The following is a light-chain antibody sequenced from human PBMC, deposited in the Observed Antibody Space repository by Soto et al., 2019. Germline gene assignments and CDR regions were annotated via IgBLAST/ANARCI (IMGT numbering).Light chain of an antibody. Sequence: QSVVTQEPSLTVSPGGTVTLTCGSTTGAVTSGHYPSWFRQKPGQAPRTLIYDTNNKQSWTPARFSGSLLGGKAALTLSGAQPEDEADYYCLLSYSAAVVFGGGTQLTVL. V-gene: IGLV7-46*01. CDR2: DTN. CDR1: TGAVTSGHY. J-gene: IGLJ2*01. CDR3: LLSYSAAVV.